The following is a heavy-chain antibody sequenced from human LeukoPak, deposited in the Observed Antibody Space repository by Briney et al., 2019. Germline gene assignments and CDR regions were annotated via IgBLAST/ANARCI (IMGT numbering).Heavy chain of an antibody. CDR3: AKIRNSGSYHGAFDI. J-gene: IGHJ3*02. Sequence: GGSLRLSCAASGFTFSSYVMSWVRQAPGKGLEWVSTISGSGDGTYYADSVKGRFTISRDNSKNTLYLQMNSLRAEDTAVYYCAKIRNSGSYHGAFDIWGQGTMVTVSS. CDR1: GFTFSSYV. CDR2: ISGSGDGT. V-gene: IGHV3-23*01. D-gene: IGHD1-26*01.